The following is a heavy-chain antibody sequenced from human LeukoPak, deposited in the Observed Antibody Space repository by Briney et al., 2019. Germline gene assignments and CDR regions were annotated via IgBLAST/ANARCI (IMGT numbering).Heavy chain of an antibody. CDR2: IFDSETT. D-gene: IGHD5-12*01. CDR1: DGSISRYY. J-gene: IGHJ4*02. CDR3: ARGEDGGYGPAWVY. Sequence: SETLSLTCFVSDGSISRYYWSWIRQAPGKGLEWIGWIFDSETTNYNPSLKSRVTISVDTSKSQISLKLTSVTPADKGVYYCARGEDGGYGPAWVYWGQGTLVTVSS. V-gene: IGHV4-59*01.